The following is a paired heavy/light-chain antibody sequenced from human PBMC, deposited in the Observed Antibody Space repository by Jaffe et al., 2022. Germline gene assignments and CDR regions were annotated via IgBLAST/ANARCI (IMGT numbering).Light chain of an antibody. Sequence: SYELTQPPSVSVSPGQTASITCSGDKLGDKFASWYQQKPGQSPVLVIYQNRKRPSGIPERFSGANSGNTATLTISATQAMDEADYYCQTWDSTTVVFGGGTKLTVL. CDR2: QNR. CDR1: KLGDKF. V-gene: IGLV3-1*01. J-gene: IGLJ2*01. CDR3: QTWDSTTVV.
Heavy chain of an antibody. CDR1: GDSMNSYY. J-gene: IGHJ4*02. CDR3: ARRRGYSGHGFDY. Sequence: QVQLQESGPGLVNPSETLSLTCSVSGDSMNSYYWSWIRQPPGKGLEWMGYMYYSVSTDYNPSLKSRVTMTIDTSKNQFSLKLSSVTAADTAIYYCARRRGYSGHGFDYWGQGTLVTVST. CDR2: MYYSVST. D-gene: IGHD5-12*01. V-gene: IGHV4-59*01.